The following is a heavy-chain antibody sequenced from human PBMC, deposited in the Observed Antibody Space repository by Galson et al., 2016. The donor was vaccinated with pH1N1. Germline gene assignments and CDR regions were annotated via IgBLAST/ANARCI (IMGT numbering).Heavy chain of an antibody. CDR1: GFSFATYA. J-gene: IGHJ6*02. Sequence: SLRLSCAASGFSFATYAMHWVRQAPGKGLEWVAFISYNGHDQSYADYLKGKFIITRDNSKNTVYLQLNSLRTEDTAVYYCAREGWSYADTYYNGMDVWGQGTTVAVSS. V-gene: IGHV3-30*03. CDR3: AREGWSYADTYYNGMDV. D-gene: IGHD3-16*01. CDR2: ISYNGHDQ.